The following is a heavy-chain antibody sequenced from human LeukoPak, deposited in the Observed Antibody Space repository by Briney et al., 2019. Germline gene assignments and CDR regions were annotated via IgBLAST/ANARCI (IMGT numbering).Heavy chain of an antibody. Sequence: GGSLRLSCTGSAFNLSRFAMTWVRQAPGQGLEWVSVISDSGDYTSYADSVRGRFTISRDNSRNTLYLQMISLRPEDTAVYYCAKDTSIGKYCTNGVCSPFDYWGQGTLVTVSS. CDR1: AFNLSRFA. J-gene: IGHJ4*02. D-gene: IGHD2-8*01. V-gene: IGHV3-23*01. CDR3: AKDTSIGKYCTNGVCSPFDY. CDR2: ISDSGDYT.